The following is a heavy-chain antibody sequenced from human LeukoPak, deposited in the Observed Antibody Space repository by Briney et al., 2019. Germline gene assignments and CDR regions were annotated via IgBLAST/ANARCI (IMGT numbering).Heavy chain of an antibody. CDR2: IKHDESEK. J-gene: IGHJ4*02. V-gene: IGHV3-7*01. CDR1: GFSFNSDW. CDR3: TRRLDD. D-gene: IGHD3-16*01. Sequence: QSGGSLRLSCAASGFSFNSDWMDWVRQAPGKGLEWVANIKHDESEKNYLDSVKGRFTISRDNAQNSLYPQMNGLRVEDTAVYYCTRRLDDWGQGTLDTVSS.